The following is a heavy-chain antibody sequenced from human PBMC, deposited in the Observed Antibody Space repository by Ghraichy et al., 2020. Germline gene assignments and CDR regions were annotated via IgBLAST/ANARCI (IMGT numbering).Heavy chain of an antibody. CDR3: ARDSPSEMATTYDY. Sequence: GGSLRLSCAASGFTFSSYSMNWVRQAPGKGLEWVSSISSSSSYIYYADSVKGRFTISRDNAKNSLYLQMNSLRAEDTAVYYCARDSPSEMATTYDYWGQGTLVTVSS. CDR1: GFTFSSYS. J-gene: IGHJ4*02. V-gene: IGHV3-21*01. CDR2: ISSSSSYI. D-gene: IGHD5-24*01.